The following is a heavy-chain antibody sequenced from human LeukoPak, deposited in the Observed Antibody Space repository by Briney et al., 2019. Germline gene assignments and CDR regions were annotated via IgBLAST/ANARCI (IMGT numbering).Heavy chain of an antibody. CDR3: ARGPEIVVVAAAIGYHGMDV. CDR1: GFTFSSYG. D-gene: IGHD2-15*01. V-gene: IGHV3-33*01. J-gene: IGHJ6*02. CDR2: IWFDGSNK. Sequence: GGSLRLSCAASGFTFSSYGMHWVRQAPDKGLEWVAIIWFDGSNKYYTDSVKGRFTISRDNSKNTLYLQMNSLRAEDTAVYYCARGPEIVVVAAAIGYHGMDVWGQGTTVTVSS.